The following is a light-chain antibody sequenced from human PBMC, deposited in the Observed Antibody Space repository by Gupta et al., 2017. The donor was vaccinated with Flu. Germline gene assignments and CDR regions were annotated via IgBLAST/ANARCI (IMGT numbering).Light chain of an antibody. J-gene: IGKJ1*01. V-gene: IGKV1-33*01. Sequence: IQLTQSPSSLSASVGVRVRITCQASPGKSNYLNLDKQKPGKAPKLLIYDSYNWETESPSRFRGSGYGTEFTFTISSRQPEDIASDYCQQQENHLPITFGQGTKVDIK. CDR3: QQQENHLPIT. CDR2: DSY. CDR1: PGKSNY.